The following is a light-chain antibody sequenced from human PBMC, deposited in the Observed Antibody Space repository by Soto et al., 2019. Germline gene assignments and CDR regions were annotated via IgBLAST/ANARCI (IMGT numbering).Light chain of an antibody. J-gene: IGLJ1*01. CDR1: SSDVGGYNY. CDR2: DVS. Sequence: QSALTQPASASGSPGQSITISCTGTSSDVGGYNYVSWYQQHPGKAPKFMIYDVSNRPSGVSTRFSGSKSGNTASLTISGLQAEDEADYYCNSYTTSNTRQIVFGTGTQLTVL. V-gene: IGLV2-14*01. CDR3: NSYTTSNTRQIV.